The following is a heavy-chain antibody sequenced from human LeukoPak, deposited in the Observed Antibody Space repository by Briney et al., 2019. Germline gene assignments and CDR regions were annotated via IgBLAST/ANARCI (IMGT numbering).Heavy chain of an antibody. D-gene: IGHD3-10*01. CDR2: ISSSSYI. CDR3: ARVGFSYGSGSYYPFDY. Sequence: GGSLRLSCAPSGFTFSSYHMDWVRQAPGKGLEWVSAISSSSYIYYADSVKGRFTISRDNAKNSLYLQMNSLRAEDTAVYYCARVGFSYGSGSYYPFDYWGQGTLVTVSS. V-gene: IGHV3-21*01. CDR1: GFTFSSYH. J-gene: IGHJ4*02.